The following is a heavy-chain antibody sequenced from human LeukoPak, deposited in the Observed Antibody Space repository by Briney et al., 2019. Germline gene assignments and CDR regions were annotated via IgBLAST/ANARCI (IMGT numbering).Heavy chain of an antibody. Sequence: GGSLRLSCAASGFTFSDYYMSWIRQAPGKGLEWVSYISSSGSTIYYADSVKGRFTISRDNAKNSLYLQMNSLRAEDTAVYYCATYSSSWSFLDAFDIWGQGTMVTVSS. D-gene: IGHD6-13*01. CDR3: ATYSSSWSFLDAFDI. CDR2: ISSSGSTI. J-gene: IGHJ3*02. CDR1: GFTFSDYY. V-gene: IGHV3-11*04.